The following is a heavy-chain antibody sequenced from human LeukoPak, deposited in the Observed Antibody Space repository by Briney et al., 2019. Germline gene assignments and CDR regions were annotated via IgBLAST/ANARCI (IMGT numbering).Heavy chain of an antibody. CDR3: ARGIPRGAFDI. CDR2: IYYSGST. J-gene: IGHJ3*02. Sequence: PSETLSLTCTVSGGSISSSNHHWDWIRQPPGKGLEWIGNIYYSGSTNYNPSLKSRVTISVDTSKNQFSLKLSSVTAADTAVYYCARGIPRGAFDIWGQGTMVTVSS. D-gene: IGHD2-2*02. V-gene: IGHV4-39*07. CDR1: GGSISSSNHH.